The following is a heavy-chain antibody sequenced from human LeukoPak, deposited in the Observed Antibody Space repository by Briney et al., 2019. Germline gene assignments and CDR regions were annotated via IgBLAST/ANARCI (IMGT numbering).Heavy chain of an antibody. V-gene: IGHV1-18*01. CDR2: VSSYNGDT. Sequence: ASVKVSCKASGYTFTSYGISWVRQAPGQGLEWMGWVSSYNGDTNYARKFHGRVTMSTDTSTSTAYMELRSLRFDDTAIYYCAKDWHILTGRNCFDPWGQGTLVTVSS. CDR1: GYTFTSYG. D-gene: IGHD3-9*01. J-gene: IGHJ5*02. CDR3: AKDWHILTGRNCFDP.